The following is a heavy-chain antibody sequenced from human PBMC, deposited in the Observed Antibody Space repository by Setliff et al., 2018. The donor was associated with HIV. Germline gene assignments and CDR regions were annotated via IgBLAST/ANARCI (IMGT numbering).Heavy chain of an antibody. CDR1: GGSVSGYY. Sequence: TSETLSLTCNVSGGSVSGYYWSWVRQPPGKGLEWIGYIYYSGSTNYNPSLRSRVTISVDTSKNQVSLRLTSVTSADTALYYCARESQQYYDILTDLNYYYGMDVWGRGITVTVSS. CDR2: IYYSGST. CDR3: ARESQQYYDILTDLNYYYGMDV. J-gene: IGHJ6*02. D-gene: IGHD3-9*01. V-gene: IGHV4-59*02.